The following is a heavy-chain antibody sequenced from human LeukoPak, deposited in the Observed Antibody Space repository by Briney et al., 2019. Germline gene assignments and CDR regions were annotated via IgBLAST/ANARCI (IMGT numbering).Heavy chain of an antibody. V-gene: IGHV7-4-1*02. CDR2: INTNTGNP. J-gene: IGHJ3*02. Sequence: ASVKVSCKASGYTFTSYAMNWVRQASGQGLEWMGWINTNTGNPTYAQGFTGRFVFSLDTSVSTAYLQISSLKAEDTAVYYCARDRWELATNHAFDIWGQGTMVTVSS. CDR3: ARDRWELATNHAFDI. CDR1: GYTFTSYA. D-gene: IGHD1-26*01.